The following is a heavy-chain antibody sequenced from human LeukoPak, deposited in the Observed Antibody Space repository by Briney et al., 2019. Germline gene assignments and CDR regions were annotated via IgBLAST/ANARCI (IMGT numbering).Heavy chain of an antibody. J-gene: IGHJ4*02. D-gene: IGHD3-9*01. Sequence: ASVTVSCKASGGTFSTYAISWVRQAPGQGLEWMGWINPNSGGTNYAQKFQGWVTMTRDTSISTAYMELSRLRSDDTAVYYCARARLGDYYFDYWGQGTLVTVSS. CDR1: GGTFSTYA. CDR3: ARARLGDYYFDY. CDR2: INPNSGGT. V-gene: IGHV1-2*04.